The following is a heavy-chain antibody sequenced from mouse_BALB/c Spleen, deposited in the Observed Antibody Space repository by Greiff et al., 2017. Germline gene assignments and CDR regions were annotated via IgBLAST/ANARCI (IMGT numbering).Heavy chain of an antibody. J-gene: IGHJ3*01. CDR1: GFTFSSFG. CDR2: ISSGSSTI. Sequence: EVQRVESGGGLVQPGGSRKLSCAASGFTFSSFGMHWVRQAPEKGLEWVAYISSGSSTIYYADTVKGRFTISRDNPKNTLFLQMTSLRSEDTAMYYCARVATMITTVFAYWGQGTLVTVSA. V-gene: IGHV5-17*02. D-gene: IGHD2-4*01. CDR3: ARVATMITTVFAY.